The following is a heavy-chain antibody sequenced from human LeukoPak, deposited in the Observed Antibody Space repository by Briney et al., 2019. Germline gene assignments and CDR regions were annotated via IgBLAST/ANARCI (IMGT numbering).Heavy chain of an antibody. CDR2: IYTSGST. V-gene: IGHV4-61*02. J-gene: IGHJ3*02. Sequence: ASQTLSLTCTVSGGSISSGSYYWSWIRQPAGKGLEWIGRIYTSGSTNYNPSLKSRVTISVDTFKIQFSLKLSSVTAADTAVYYCARGFPHDAFDIWGQGTMVTVSS. CDR3: ARGFPHDAFDI. CDR1: GGSISSGSYY.